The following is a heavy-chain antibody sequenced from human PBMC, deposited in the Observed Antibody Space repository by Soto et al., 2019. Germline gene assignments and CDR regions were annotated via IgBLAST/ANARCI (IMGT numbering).Heavy chain of an antibody. V-gene: IGHV4-34*01. J-gene: IGHJ6*02. D-gene: IGHD1-1*01. CDR3: ARGGRTGTAVEFSYSGMDF. CDR2: INHSGST. CDR1: GGSFSGYY. Sequence: SETLSLTCAVYGGSFSGYYWSWIRQPPGKGLEWIGEINHSGSTNYNPSLKSRVTISVDTSKNQFSLKLSSVTAADTAVYYCARGGRTGTAVEFSYSGMDFLCQGTTVTVSS.